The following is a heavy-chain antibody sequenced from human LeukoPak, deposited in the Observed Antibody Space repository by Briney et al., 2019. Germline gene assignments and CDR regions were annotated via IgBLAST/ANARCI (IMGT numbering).Heavy chain of an antibody. V-gene: IGHV4-39*07. J-gene: IGHJ6*03. CDR1: GGSISSSNYY. CDR2: IYYSGST. CDR3: ARLYDYDYYYMDV. Sequence: SETLSLTCTVSGGSISSSNYYWGWIRQPPGKGLEWIGSIYYSGSTYYNPSLKSRVTISVDTSKNQFSLKLSSVTAADTAVYYCARLYDYDYYYMDVWGKGTTVTVSS. D-gene: IGHD3-10*01.